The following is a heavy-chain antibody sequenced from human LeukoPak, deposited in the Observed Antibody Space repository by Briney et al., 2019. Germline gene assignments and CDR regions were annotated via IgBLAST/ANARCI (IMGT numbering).Heavy chain of an antibody. D-gene: IGHD6-13*01. CDR3: ASGSSSWGIQPKYYFDY. CDR2: IYPNGTT. Sequence: SETLSLTCTVSGGSISSYYWSWIRQPAGEGLEWIGRIYPNGTTNYNPSLKSRLTLSIDTSKNQFSLKLSSVAAADTAVYYCASGSSSWGIQPKYYFDYWGQGALVTVSS. J-gene: IGHJ4*02. V-gene: IGHV4-4*07. CDR1: GGSISSYY.